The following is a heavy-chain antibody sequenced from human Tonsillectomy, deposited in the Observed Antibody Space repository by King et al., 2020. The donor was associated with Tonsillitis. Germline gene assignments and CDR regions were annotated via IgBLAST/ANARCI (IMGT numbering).Heavy chain of an antibody. V-gene: IGHV4-4*02. CDR1: GGSISNSHW. CDR2: YYQSWVT. CDR3: ARAPSLGSGSYYRTLDY. Sequence: VQLQESGPGLVKPSGALSLTCAVSGGSISNSHWGTCVRHAPGKGLEWIGEYYQSWVTNDNLSLKSRVTISVDKSKNQFSLKLSSVTAADTAVYYCARAPSLGSGSYYRTLDYWGQGTLVTVSS. D-gene: IGHD3-10*01. J-gene: IGHJ4*02.